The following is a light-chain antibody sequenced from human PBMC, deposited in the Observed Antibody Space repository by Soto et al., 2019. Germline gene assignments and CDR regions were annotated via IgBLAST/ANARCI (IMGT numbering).Light chain of an antibody. CDR1: SGDVGTYDY. CDR2: DVT. Sequence: QSALTQPRSVSGSPGQSVTISCTGTSGDVGTYDYVSWYQLHPGKAPKLLIYDVTKRPSGVPDHFSGSKSGNTASLTISGLQADYEADYYCCSYAGSYTWLFGGGTKVTVL. CDR3: CSYAGSYTWL. V-gene: IGLV2-11*01. J-gene: IGLJ3*02.